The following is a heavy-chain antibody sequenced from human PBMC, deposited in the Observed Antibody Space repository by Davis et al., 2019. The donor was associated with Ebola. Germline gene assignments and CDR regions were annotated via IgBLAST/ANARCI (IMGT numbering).Heavy chain of an antibody. Sequence: SVKVSCKAAGDTFSRCGFGWMRQAPGQGLEWMGGINPICRSANYPQKFQGRVTITADESTRTVYMELSSLRSDDTAIYYCARARTGYYFDSSDSPTWLDPWGQGTLVTVSS. CDR3: ARARTGYYFDSSDSPTWLDP. CDR2: INPICRSA. J-gene: IGHJ5*02. D-gene: IGHD3-22*01. V-gene: IGHV1-69*13. CDR1: GDTFSRCG.